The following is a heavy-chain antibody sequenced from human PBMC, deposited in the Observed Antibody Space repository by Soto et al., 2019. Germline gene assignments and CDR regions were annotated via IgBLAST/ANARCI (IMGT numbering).Heavy chain of an antibody. D-gene: IGHD3-22*01. CDR2: LYYGRSA. V-gene: IGHV4-59*01. CDR1: GDSISSYY. Sequence: QVQLQESGPGLVKPSETLSLTCAVSGDSISSYYCMWIRQPPGKGLESIGYLYYGRSANYNPSLMSRVTLSVDTSTNQCSLTLSSMTAAATAVYYCALRSMAVVPEYWGQGTLVTVSS. CDR3: ALRSMAVVPEY. J-gene: IGHJ4*02.